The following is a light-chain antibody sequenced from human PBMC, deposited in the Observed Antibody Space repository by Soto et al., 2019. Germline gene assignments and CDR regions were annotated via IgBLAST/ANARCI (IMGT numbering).Light chain of an antibody. J-gene: IGKJ2*01. V-gene: IGKV1-6*01. Sequence: AIQMTQSPSSLSASVGDRVTITCRASQDIRNNLGWYQQKPGKAPKLLIYGTSSLESGVPSRFSGSVSGTEFTLTISSLQPEDFATYYCLQDYNYPHTFGQGTKLEIK. CDR3: LQDYNYPHT. CDR1: QDIRNN. CDR2: GTS.